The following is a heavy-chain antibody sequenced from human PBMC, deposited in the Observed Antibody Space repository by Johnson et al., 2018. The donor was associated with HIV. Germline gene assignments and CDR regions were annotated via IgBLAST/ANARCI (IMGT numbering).Heavy chain of an antibody. CDR3: ARGEEMATILI. D-gene: IGHD5-24*01. CDR2: ISSSGTTM. J-gene: IGHJ3*02. Sequence: QEQLVESGGGLVKPGGSLRLSCAASGFTFSDYYMNWIRQAPGKGLEWVSYISSSGTTMYYSDSVKGRFTISRDNSKNTMYLQMNSLRAEDTAVYYCARGEEMATILIWGQGTMVTVSS. CDR1: GFTFSDYY. V-gene: IGHV3-11*04.